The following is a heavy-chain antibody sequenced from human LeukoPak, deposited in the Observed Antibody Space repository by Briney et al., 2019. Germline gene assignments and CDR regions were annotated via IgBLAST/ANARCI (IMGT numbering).Heavy chain of an antibody. Sequence: ASVKVSCKASGGTFSSYAISWVRQAPGQGLGWMGGIIPIFGTANYAQKFQGRVTITADESTSTAYMELSSLRSEDTAVYYCAIKTGCSGGSCTDWFDPWGQGTLVTVSS. CDR2: IIPIFGTA. CDR3: AIKTGCSGGSCTDWFDP. D-gene: IGHD2-15*01. J-gene: IGHJ5*02. CDR1: GGTFSSYA. V-gene: IGHV1-69*13.